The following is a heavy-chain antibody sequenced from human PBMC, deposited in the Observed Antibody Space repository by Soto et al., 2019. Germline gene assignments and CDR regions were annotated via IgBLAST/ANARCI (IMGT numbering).Heavy chain of an antibody. D-gene: IGHD2-21*01. J-gene: IGHJ4*01. V-gene: IGHV3-7*01. CDR2: INQAGSEK. CDR3: ARLNVVPTSFDY. CDR1: GFTFSSYW. Sequence: AGGSLRLSCAASGFTFSSYWMSWVRQAPGKGLEWVANINQAGSEKYYVDSVKGRFTISRDNAKNSLFLQMNSLRAEDTAVCYCARLNVVPTSFDYWGQGILVTVSS.